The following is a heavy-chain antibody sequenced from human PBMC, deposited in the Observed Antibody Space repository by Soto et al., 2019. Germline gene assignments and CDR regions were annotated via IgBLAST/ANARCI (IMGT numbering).Heavy chain of an antibody. CDR2: ISYHGSDK. Sequence: QVQLVESGGGVVQPGRSLRLSCAASGFTFSNYGMHWVRQAPGKGLEWVAVISYHGSDKYYADSVKGRFTISRDNSKNTLYLQMDSLRAEVTAVYYCAKDHLTTTVTTVGSWGQGTLVTVSS. CDR1: GFTFSNYG. D-gene: IGHD4-17*01. J-gene: IGHJ5*01. CDR3: AKDHLTTTVTTVGS. V-gene: IGHV3-30*18.